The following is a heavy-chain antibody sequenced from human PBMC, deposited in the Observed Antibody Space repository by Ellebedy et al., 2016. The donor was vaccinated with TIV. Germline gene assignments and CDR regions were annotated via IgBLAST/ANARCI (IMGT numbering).Heavy chain of an antibody. CDR1: GFTFSDYY. V-gene: IGHV3-11*01. D-gene: IGHD6-6*01. CDR2: ISSSGSAK. Sequence: GGSLRLXXAASGFTFSDYYMSWIRQAPGKGLEWLSYISSSGSAKYYGDSVKGRFTISRDNAKNSLYLQMNSLRAEDTAVYYCARGPVRSDYDYWGQGTLVTVSS. CDR3: ARGPVRSDYDY. J-gene: IGHJ4*02.